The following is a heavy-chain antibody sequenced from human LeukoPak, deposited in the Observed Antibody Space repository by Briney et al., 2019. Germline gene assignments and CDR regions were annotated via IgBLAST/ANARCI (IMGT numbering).Heavy chain of an antibody. CDR2: IYYSGST. CDR3: ARTTTTFDD. CDR1: GGSISSYY. Sequence: SETLSLTCTVSGGSISSYYWSWIRQPPGKGLEWIGYIYYSGSTNYNPSLKGRVTISVDTSKNQFSLKLSSVTAADTAVYYCARTTTTFDDWGQGTLVTVSS. J-gene: IGHJ4*02. D-gene: IGHD4-17*01. V-gene: IGHV4-59*01.